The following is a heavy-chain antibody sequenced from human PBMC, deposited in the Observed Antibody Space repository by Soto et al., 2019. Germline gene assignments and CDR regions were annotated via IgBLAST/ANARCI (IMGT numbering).Heavy chain of an antibody. CDR3: ARDHLGIAAGDFDL. J-gene: IGHJ4*02. V-gene: IGHV3-11*04. D-gene: IGHD6-19*01. CDR2: ISSGRPDI. CDR1: GFRFSDYY. Sequence: QVQLVESGGGLVKPGGSLRLSCAASGFRFSDYYMNWVRQAPGKGLEWVSSISSGRPDIFYADSVRGRFTISRDDAKKSLFLQMNSLRADDTAVYYCARDHLGIAAGDFDLWGQGTLVTVSS.